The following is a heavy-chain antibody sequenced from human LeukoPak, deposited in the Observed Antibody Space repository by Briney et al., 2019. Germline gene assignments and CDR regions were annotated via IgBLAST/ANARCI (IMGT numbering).Heavy chain of an antibody. J-gene: IGHJ4*02. CDR1: GGSFSGYY. CDR3: ARSRRGATMVRGTYYFDY. D-gene: IGHD3-10*01. CDR2: INHSGST. Sequence: SETLSLTCAVYGGSFSGYYWSWIRQPPGKGLEWIGEINHSGSTNYNPSLKSRVTISVDTSKNQFSLKLSSVTAADTAVYYCARSRRGATMVRGTYYFDYWGQGTLVTVSS. V-gene: IGHV4-34*01.